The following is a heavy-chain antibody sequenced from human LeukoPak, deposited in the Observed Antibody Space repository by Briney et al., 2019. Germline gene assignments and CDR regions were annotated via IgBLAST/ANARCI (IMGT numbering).Heavy chain of an antibody. D-gene: IGHD3-22*01. V-gene: IGHV3-53*01. Sequence: GGSLRLSCAASGFTVSSNYMSWVRQAPGKGLGWVSVIYSGGSTYYADSVKGRFTISRDNSKNTLYLQMNSLRAEDTAVYYCARDLSYYDSSGPLGYWGQGTLVTVSS. CDR2: IYSGGST. CDR1: GFTVSSNY. CDR3: ARDLSYYDSSGPLGY. J-gene: IGHJ4*02.